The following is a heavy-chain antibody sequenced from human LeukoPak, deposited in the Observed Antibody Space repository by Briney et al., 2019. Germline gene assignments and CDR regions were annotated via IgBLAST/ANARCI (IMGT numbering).Heavy chain of an antibody. D-gene: IGHD6-13*01. V-gene: IGHV4-59*01. Sequence: SETLSLTCTVSGGSISSYYWSWIRQPPGKGLEWTGYIYYSGSTNYNPSLKSRVTISVDTSKNQFPLKLSSVTAADTAVYYCARVLAGAAAAEHWGQGTLVTVSS. CDR2: IYYSGST. CDR1: GGSISSYY. J-gene: IGHJ1*01. CDR3: ARVLAGAAAAEH.